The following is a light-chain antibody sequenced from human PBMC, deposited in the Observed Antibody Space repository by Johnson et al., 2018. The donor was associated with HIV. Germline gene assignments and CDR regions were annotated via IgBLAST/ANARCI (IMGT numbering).Light chain of an antibody. CDR3: GTWDSSLSAGGV. CDR1: SSNIGNNY. Sequence: QSVLTQPPSVSAAPGQTVTISCSGSSSNIGNNYVSWYQQLPGTAPTLLIYDNNKRPSVFPDRFSGSKSATSATLSTTGLHTGDEADYYCGTWDSSLSAGGVFGTGTKVTVL. J-gene: IGLJ1*01. CDR2: DNN. V-gene: IGLV1-51*01.